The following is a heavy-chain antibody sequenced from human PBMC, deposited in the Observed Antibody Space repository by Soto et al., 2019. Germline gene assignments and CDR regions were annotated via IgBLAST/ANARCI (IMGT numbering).Heavy chain of an antibody. D-gene: IGHD1-20*01. V-gene: IGHV3-15*07. Sequence: PGGSLRLSCAASGFTFTNAWINWVRQAPGKGLEWVGRIKSKTDGGTTDYAEPVKGRFAISRDDSNNMVYLQMNSLKIEDTAVYIFPADSYITKKIVVLDYGGKGPLVPVSS. CDR2: IKSKTDGGTT. CDR1: GFTFTNAW. CDR3: PADSYITKKIVVLDY. J-gene: IGHJ4*02.